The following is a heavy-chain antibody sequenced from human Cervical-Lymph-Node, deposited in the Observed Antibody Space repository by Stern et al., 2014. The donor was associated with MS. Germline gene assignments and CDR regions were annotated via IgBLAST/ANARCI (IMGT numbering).Heavy chain of an antibody. D-gene: IGHD3-22*01. J-gene: IGHJ4*02. V-gene: IGHV2-26*01. CDR1: GFSLSNARMG. Sequence: QITLKESGPVLVKPTETLTLTCTVSGFSLSNARMGVSWIRQPPGKALEWLAHIFSNDEKSYSNSLKSRLTISKDPSKSQVVLTMTNMDPVDTATYYCARTWENYYDSSGFDYWGQGTLVTVSS. CDR2: IFSNDEK. CDR3: ARTWENYYDSSGFDY.